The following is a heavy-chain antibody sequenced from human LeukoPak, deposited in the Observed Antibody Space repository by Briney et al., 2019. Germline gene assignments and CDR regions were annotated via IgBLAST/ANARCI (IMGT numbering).Heavy chain of an antibody. CDR2: IYYSGST. Sequence: SETLSLTCTVSGGSISSYYWSWIRQPPGKGLEWIGYIYYSGSTNYNPSLKSRVTISVDTSKNQFSLKLSSVTAADTAVYYCARGLPQYYYYGMGVWGQGTTVTVSS. CDR3: ARGLPQYYYYGMGV. D-gene: IGHD5-18*01. J-gene: IGHJ6*02. CDR1: GGSISSYY. V-gene: IGHV4-59*01.